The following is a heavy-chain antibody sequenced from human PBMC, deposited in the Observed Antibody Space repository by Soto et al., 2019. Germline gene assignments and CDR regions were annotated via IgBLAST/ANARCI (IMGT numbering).Heavy chain of an antibody. V-gene: IGHV4-30-2*01. Sequence: SETLSLTCAVSGGSISSGGYSWSWIRQPPGKGLEWIGYIYHSGSTYYNPSLKSRVTISVDRSKNQFSLKLSSVTAADTAVYYCARGSYDFWSGFFQPQFDYSGQGTLVTVSS. D-gene: IGHD3-3*01. CDR2: IYHSGST. CDR1: GGSISSGGYS. CDR3: ARGSYDFWSGFFQPQFDY. J-gene: IGHJ4*02.